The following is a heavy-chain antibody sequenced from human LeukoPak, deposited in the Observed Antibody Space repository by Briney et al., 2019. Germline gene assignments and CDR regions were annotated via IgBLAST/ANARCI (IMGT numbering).Heavy chain of an antibody. CDR1: GYSFTRYW. CDR2: IYPGDSDT. Sequence: GESLKISCKGSGYSFTRYWIGWVRQMPGKGLEWMGIIYPGDSDTLYSPSFEDQVTISADKSISTAYLQWSSLKASDTAMYYCARVGTTVVTPDGMDVWGQGTTVTVSS. J-gene: IGHJ6*02. CDR3: ARVGTTVVTPDGMDV. V-gene: IGHV5-51*01. D-gene: IGHD4-23*01.